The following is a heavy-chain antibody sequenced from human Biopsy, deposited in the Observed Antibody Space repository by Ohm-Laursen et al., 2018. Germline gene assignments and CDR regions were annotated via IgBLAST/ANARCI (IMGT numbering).Heavy chain of an antibody. V-gene: IGHV4-39*01. CDR2: IYNTETT. CDR1: GGSISSSTTYY. Sequence: PSQTLSLTWPVSGGSISSSTTYYWAWLRQPPGKGLEWIGSIYNTETTFYNPSLKSRVTISVDTSTNQFSLKVSSVTAADTALYFCARHPTGFWFDPWGHGTLVTVSS. CDR3: ARHPTGFWFDP. J-gene: IGHJ5*02.